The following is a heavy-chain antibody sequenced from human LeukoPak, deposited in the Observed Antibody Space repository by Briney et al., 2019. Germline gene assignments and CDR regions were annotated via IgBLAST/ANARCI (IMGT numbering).Heavy chain of an antibody. D-gene: IGHD1-1*01. CDR3: AKDRETTASGTFDY. Sequence: GRSLRLSCAASGFTFDKYGMHYIRQAPGKGLEWVAVILEDGRIKKYADSVKDRFTISRDNTNKTLYLQMNRLRAEDTGIYFCAKDRETTASGTFDYWGLGTLVAVSS. J-gene: IGHJ4*02. CDR2: ILEDGRIK. V-gene: IGHV3-30*18. CDR1: GFTFDKYG.